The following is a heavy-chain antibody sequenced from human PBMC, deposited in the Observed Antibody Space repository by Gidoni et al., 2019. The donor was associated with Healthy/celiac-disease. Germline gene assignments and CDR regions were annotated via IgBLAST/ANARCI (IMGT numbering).Heavy chain of an antibody. CDR3: ARDWRMGTTTLDL. Sequence: EVQLVSSAGGLVQPGGSLRLSGAASGFTFSSFWMTWVRQASGKGLEWVTNIKQDGSEKYYVDSVKGRFTISRDNAKNSLYLQMNSLRAEDTDVYFCARDWRMGTTTLDLWGQGTLVTVSS. V-gene: IGHV3-7*01. J-gene: IGHJ5*02. D-gene: IGHD1-7*01. CDR1: GFTFSSFW. CDR2: IKQDGSEK.